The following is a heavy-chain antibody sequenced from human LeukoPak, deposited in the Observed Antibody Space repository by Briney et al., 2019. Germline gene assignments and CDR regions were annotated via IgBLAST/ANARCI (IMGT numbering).Heavy chain of an antibody. Sequence: GGCLRLSCAASGFTFSSYGMHWVRQAPGKGLEWVAFIRYDGSNKYYADSVKGRFTISRDNSKNTLYLQMNSLRAEDTAVYYCAKGGYYDSGGYSANVPFDYWGQGTLVTVSS. CDR3: AKGGYYDSGGYSANVPFDY. CDR2: IRYDGSNK. D-gene: IGHD3-22*01. CDR1: GFTFSSYG. V-gene: IGHV3-30*02. J-gene: IGHJ4*02.